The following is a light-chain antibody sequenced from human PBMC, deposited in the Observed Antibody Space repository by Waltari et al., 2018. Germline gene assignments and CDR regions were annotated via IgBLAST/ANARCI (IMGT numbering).Light chain of an antibody. V-gene: IGLV2-23*02. CDR2: AVS. CDR3: SSYAGSSKGV. Sequence: QSALTQPASVSGSPGQSITIPCTDTSRDVGNCKRLSWYQQHPGKAPKLMIYAVSKRPSGVSDRFSGSKSGDMASLTISGLQPEDEAEYFCSSYAGSSKGVFGGGTKVTVL. J-gene: IGLJ2*01. CDR1: SRDVGNCKR.